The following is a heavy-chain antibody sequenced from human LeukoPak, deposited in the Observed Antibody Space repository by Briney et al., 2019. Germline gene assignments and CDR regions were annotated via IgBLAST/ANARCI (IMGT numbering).Heavy chain of an antibody. D-gene: IGHD1-26*01. CDR2: IIPILGIA. J-gene: IGHJ4*02. V-gene: IGHV1-69*04. CDR1: GGTFSSYA. Sequence: ASVKVSCKASGGTFSSYAISWVRQAPGQGLEWMGRIIPILGIANYAQKFQGRVTITADKSTSTAYMELSSLRSEDTAVYYCARDGGGSYGPPGDFDYWGQGALVTVSS. CDR3: ARDGGGSYGPPGDFDY.